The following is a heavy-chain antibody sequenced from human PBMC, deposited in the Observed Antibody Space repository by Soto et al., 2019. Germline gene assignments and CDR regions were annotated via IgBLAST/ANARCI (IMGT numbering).Heavy chain of an antibody. D-gene: IGHD2-21*01. CDR3: ARDLSIVRSYSPVSREFDP. CDR2: ISAYNGNT. CDR1: GYTFTSYG. J-gene: IGHJ5*02. Sequence: ASVKVSCKASGYTFTSYGISWVRQAPGQGLEWMGWISAYNGNTNYAQKLQGRVTMTTDTSTSTAYMELRSLRSDDTAVYYCARDLSIVRSYSPVSREFDPWGQGTLVTVSS. V-gene: IGHV1-18*01.